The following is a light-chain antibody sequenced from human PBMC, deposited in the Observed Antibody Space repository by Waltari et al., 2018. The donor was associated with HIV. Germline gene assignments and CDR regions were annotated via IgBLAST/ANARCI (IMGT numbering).Light chain of an antibody. J-gene: IGLJ2*01. V-gene: IGLV2-8*01. CDR2: EVS. CDR3: SAYSGGHNFDVV. CDR1: SNAVVGYNS. Sequence: QSAMTQPPSASGSPGQAVTIACPGTSNAVVGYNSISCYQPHPVKAPKLRVYEVSEPLTGVPDRVAGPKSGNTDSLNVSGLQAEDEADYYCSAYSGGHNFDVVFGGGTKLTVL.